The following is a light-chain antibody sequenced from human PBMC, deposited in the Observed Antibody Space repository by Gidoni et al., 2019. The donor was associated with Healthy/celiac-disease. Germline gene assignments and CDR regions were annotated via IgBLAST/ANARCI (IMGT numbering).Light chain of an antibody. CDR1: QGISSY. CDR2: AAS. J-gene: IGKJ4*01. Sequence: DIKLTQSPSSLSASVGDRVTITCRASQGISSYLSWYQQKPGKAPKLLIYAASTLQSGVPSRFSGSGSGTEFTLTISSLQPEDFATYYCQQLNSYPLTFXGXTKVEIK. V-gene: IGKV1-9*01. CDR3: QQLNSYPLT.